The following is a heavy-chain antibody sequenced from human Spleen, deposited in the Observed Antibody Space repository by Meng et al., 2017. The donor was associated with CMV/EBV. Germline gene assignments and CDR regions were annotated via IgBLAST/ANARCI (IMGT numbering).Heavy chain of an antibody. CDR1: GFTFSSYA. CDR3: ARDPWASDSSGFDY. V-gene: IGHV3-23*01. D-gene: IGHD3-22*01. Sequence: GGSLRLSCATSGFTFSSYAMNWVRQAPGKGLDWVSTISGIVPGTCCADSVRGRFTISRDNSKDNLYLQMNTLRAEDTAVYYCARDPWASDSSGFDYWGQGALVTVSS. CDR2: ISGIVPGT. J-gene: IGHJ4*02.